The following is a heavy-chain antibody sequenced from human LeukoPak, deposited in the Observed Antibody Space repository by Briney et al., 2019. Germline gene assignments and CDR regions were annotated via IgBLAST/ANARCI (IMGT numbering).Heavy chain of an antibody. CDR1: GFTFSSYS. V-gene: IGHV3-21*01. Sequence: PGGSLRLSCAASGFTFSSYSMNWVRQAPGKGLEWVSSITSSGSSFIYYADSVKGRITISRDNAKNSLYLQMNSLRVEDTAVYYCARGIGSSGWYVFDYWGQGTLVTVSS. CDR2: ITSSGSSFI. J-gene: IGHJ4*02. CDR3: ARGIGSSGWYVFDY. D-gene: IGHD6-19*01.